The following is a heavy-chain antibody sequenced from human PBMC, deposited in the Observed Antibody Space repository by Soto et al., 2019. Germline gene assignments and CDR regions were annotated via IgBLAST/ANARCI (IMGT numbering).Heavy chain of an antibody. J-gene: IGHJ5*02. V-gene: IGHV3-11*05. Sequence: QVQLVESGGGLVKPGGSLRLSCAASGFTFSDYYMNWIRQAPGKGLEWVSYISSDSTYTNYADSMKGRFTISRDNAKNSLYLKMNSLRAEDTAVYYCAREYSGVAARFDPWGQGTLVTVSS. CDR2: ISSDSTYT. D-gene: IGHD6-13*01. CDR1: GFTFSDYY. CDR3: AREYSGVAARFDP.